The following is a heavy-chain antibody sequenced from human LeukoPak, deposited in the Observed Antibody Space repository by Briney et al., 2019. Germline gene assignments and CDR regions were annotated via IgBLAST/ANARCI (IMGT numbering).Heavy chain of an antibody. CDR1: GNSFTSYW. Sequence: GESLKISCKGSGNSFTSYWIGWVRQMPGKGLEWMGIIYPGDSDTRYSPSFQGQVTISADKSISTAYLQWSSLKASDTAMYYCARPRGDSSGWYYYFDYWGQGTLVTVSS. CDR3: ARPRGDSSGWYYYFDY. D-gene: IGHD6-19*01. CDR2: IYPGDSDT. J-gene: IGHJ4*02. V-gene: IGHV5-51*01.